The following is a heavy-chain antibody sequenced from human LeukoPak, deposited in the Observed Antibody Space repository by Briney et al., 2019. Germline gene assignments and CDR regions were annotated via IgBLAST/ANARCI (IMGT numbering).Heavy chain of an antibody. V-gene: IGHV4-39*01. Sequence: SETLSLXCTVSGGSISSSSYYWGWIRQPPGKGLEWIGSIYYGGSTYYNPSLKSRVTISVDTSKNQFSLKLSSVTAADTAVYYCARLITYDSSGYYPDAFDIWGQGTMVTVSS. J-gene: IGHJ3*02. D-gene: IGHD3-22*01. CDR3: ARLITYDSSGYYPDAFDI. CDR2: IYYGGST. CDR1: GGSISSSSYY.